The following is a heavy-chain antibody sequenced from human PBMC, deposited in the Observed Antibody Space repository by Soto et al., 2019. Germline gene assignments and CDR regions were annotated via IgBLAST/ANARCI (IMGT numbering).Heavy chain of an antibody. CDR2: IYYSGST. Sequence: NPSETLSLTCTVSGGSISSGGYYWSWIRQHPGKGLEWIGYIYYSGSTYYNPSLKSRVTISVDTSKNQFSLKLSSVTAADTAVYYCAKSSIAARVLDYYGMDVWGQGTTVTVSS. D-gene: IGHD6-6*01. CDR3: AKSSIAARVLDYYGMDV. V-gene: IGHV4-31*03. J-gene: IGHJ6*02. CDR1: GGSISSGGYY.